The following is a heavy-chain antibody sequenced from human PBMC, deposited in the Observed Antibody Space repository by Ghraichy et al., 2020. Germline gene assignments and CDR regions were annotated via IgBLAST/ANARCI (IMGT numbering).Heavy chain of an antibody. CDR2: ILGSSART. Sequence: GESLNISCTASGFTFSTYAMSWVRQAPGKRPEWVSAILGSSARTFYADSVQGRFTISRDNSKSTLYLQMDSLRPDDTAVYFCAKEESTPYFDYWGQGTLVTVSS. CDR1: GFTFSTYA. D-gene: IGHD4-23*01. CDR3: AKEESTPYFDY. V-gene: IGHV3-23*01. J-gene: IGHJ4*02.